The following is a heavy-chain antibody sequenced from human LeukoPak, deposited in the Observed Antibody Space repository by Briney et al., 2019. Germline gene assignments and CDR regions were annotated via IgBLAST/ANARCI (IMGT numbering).Heavy chain of an antibody. CDR2: IKSKTDGGTT. J-gene: IGHJ4*02. V-gene: IGHV3-15*01. D-gene: IGHD3-3*01. Sequence: PGGSLRLSCAASGFTFSNAWMSWVRQAPGKGLEWVGRIKSKTDGGTTDYAAPVKGRFIISRDDSKNTLYLQMNSLKTEDTAVYYCTTALRFLEWLSHWGQGTLATVSS. CDR3: TTALRFLEWLSH. CDR1: GFTFSNAW.